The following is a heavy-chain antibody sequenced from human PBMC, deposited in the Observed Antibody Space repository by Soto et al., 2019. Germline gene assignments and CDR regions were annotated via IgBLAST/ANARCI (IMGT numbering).Heavy chain of an antibody. Sequence: ASVKVSCKASGYTFTSYYMHWVRQAPGQGLEWKGIINPSGGSTSYAQKFQGRVTMTRDTSTSTVYMELSSLRSEDTAVYYGARVSPELFYGMDVWGQGITVTVSS. CDR2: INPSGGST. V-gene: IGHV1-46*03. CDR1: GYTFTSYY. CDR3: ARVSPELFYGMDV. J-gene: IGHJ6*02. D-gene: IGHD1-26*01.